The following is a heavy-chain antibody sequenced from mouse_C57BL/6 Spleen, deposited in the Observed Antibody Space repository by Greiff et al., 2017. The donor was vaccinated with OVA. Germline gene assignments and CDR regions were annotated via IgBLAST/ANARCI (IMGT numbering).Heavy chain of an antibody. CDR2: IYPGNGYT. CDR1: GYTFTSYG. V-gene: IGHV1-58*01. D-gene: IGHD1-1*01. Sequence: EVQLQQSGAELVRPGSSVKMSCKTSGYTFTSYGINWVKQRPGQGLEWIGYIYPGNGYTEYNEKFKGKATLTSDTSSSTAYMQLSSLTSEDSAIYFCARYYYGRFAYWGQGTLVTVSA. CDR3: ARYYYGRFAY. J-gene: IGHJ3*01.